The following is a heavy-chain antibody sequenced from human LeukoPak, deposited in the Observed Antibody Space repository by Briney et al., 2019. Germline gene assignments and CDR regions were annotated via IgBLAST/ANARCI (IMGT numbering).Heavy chain of an antibody. CDR1: GYTFTGYY. D-gene: IGHD3-10*01. Sequence: EASVKVSCKASGYTFTGYYMHWVRQAPGQGLEWMGWINPNSGGTNYAQKFQGRVTMTRDTSISTAYMELSRLRSDDTAVYYCARGGLLWFEELPIGRPFDYWGQGTLVTVSS. J-gene: IGHJ4*02. V-gene: IGHV1-2*02. CDR3: ARGGLLWFEELPIGRPFDY. CDR2: INPNSGGT.